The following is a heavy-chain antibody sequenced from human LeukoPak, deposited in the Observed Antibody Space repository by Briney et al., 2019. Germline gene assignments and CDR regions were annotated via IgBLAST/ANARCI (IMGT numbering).Heavy chain of an antibody. J-gene: IGHJ4*02. CDR1: GFTFSSYA. V-gene: IGHV3-30*04. CDR2: ISYDGSNK. CDR3: AKDFRIGYSAHFDY. Sequence: GGSLRLSCAASGFTFSSYAMHWVRQAPGKGLEWVAVISYDGSNKYYADSVKGRFTISRDNSKNTLYLQMDSLRGEDTAVYYCAKDFRIGYSAHFDYWGQGALVTVSS. D-gene: IGHD2-21*01.